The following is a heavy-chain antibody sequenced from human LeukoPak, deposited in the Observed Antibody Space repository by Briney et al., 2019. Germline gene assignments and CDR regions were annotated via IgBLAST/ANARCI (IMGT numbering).Heavy chain of an antibody. Sequence: PGRSLRLSCVASGLTFDDYAMHWVRQAPGKGLEWVSGISWNSGSIGYADSVKGRFTISRDNFKNTVYLQMNSLRAEDTAVYYCAKLWRGSHPRYFDHWGQGTLVTVSS. CDR1: GLTFDDYA. CDR2: ISWNSGSI. J-gene: IGHJ4*02. V-gene: IGHV3-9*01. D-gene: IGHD1-26*01. CDR3: AKLWRGSHPRYFDH.